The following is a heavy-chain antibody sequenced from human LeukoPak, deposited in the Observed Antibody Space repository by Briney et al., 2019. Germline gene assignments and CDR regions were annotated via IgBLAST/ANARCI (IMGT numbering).Heavy chain of an antibody. V-gene: IGHV4-34*01. J-gene: IGHJ5*02. CDR3: ARGPYCSGGSCYFGGGFDP. Sequence: SETLSLTCAVYGGSFSGYYWSWIRQPPGKGLEWIGEINHSGSTNYNPSLKSRVTISVDTSKNQFSLKLSSVTAADTAVYYCARGPYCSGGSCYFGGGFDPWGQGTLVTVSS. CDR2: INHSGST. D-gene: IGHD2-15*01. CDR1: GGSFSGYY.